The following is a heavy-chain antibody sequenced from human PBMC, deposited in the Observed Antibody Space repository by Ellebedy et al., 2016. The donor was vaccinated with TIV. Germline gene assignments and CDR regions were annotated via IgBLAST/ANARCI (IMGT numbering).Heavy chain of an antibody. D-gene: IGHD2-2*01. CDR1: GDTFSSYS. J-gene: IGHJ5*02. CDR3: ARYCNSTTCSNWFDP. Sequence: AASVKVSCKASGDTFSSYSISWVRQAPGQGLEWMGWISAYNGNTNYAQMLQGRVTMTTDTFTSTAYMELRSLRSDDTAVYYCARYCNSTTCSNWFDPWGQGTLVTVSS. CDR2: ISAYNGNT. V-gene: IGHV1-18*01.